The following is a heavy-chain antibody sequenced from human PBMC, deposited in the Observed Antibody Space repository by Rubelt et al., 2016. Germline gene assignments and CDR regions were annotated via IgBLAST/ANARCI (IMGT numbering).Heavy chain of an antibody. CDR1: GGSISTYY. V-gene: IGHV4-59*08. CDR3: ARTYYYDSSGPVDY. Sequence: QVQLQESGPGLLKPSETLSLTCTVSGGSISTYYWSWIRQPPGKGLEWIGNIYYSGSTKYNPSLKSRVTISVETSKNQFSLKLSSVTAADTAVYYCARTYYYDSSGPVDYWGQGTLVTVSS. CDR2: IYYSGST. D-gene: IGHD3-22*01. J-gene: IGHJ4*02.